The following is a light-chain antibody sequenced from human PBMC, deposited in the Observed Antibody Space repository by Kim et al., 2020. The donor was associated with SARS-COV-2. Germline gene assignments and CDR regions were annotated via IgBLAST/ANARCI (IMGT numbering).Light chain of an antibody. CDR3: NSRDSNDNVV. V-gene: IGLV3-19*01. Sequence: ALEQAARLPGQENSLGSYDAPWYQQTAGQAPILVIYGKNNRPSGIPDRFAGSSAGNTASLTITGNQAGDEADYYCNSRDSNDNVVFGGGTKLTVL. J-gene: IGLJ2*01. CDR1: SLGSYD. CDR2: GKN.